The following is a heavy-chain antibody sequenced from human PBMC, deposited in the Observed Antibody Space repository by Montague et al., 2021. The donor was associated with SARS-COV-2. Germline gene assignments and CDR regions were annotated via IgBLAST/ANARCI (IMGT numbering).Heavy chain of an antibody. J-gene: IGHJ6*02. CDR2: IYTSRNT. Sequence: SETLSLTCAVSGGSFSGYYWSWIRQAPGKGLECIGEIYTSRNTNHNPSLKSRVTISVDTSKNQFSLNLISVTATDTAVYYCARGRDPSRAYAYGPLSLVSFGFAVWGQGTPVTVSS. V-gene: IGHV4-34*01. CDR1: GGSFSGYY. CDR3: ARGRDPSRAYAYGPLSLVSFGFAV. D-gene: IGHD5-18*01.